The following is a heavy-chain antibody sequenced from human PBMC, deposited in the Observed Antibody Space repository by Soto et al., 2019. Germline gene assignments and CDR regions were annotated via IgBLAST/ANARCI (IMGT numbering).Heavy chain of an antibody. V-gene: IGHV3-30*18. J-gene: IGHJ4*02. Sequence: PGGSLRLSCAASGFTFFSYGMHWVRHAPGKGLEWVAVISYDGSNKYYGGSVKGRFTISRDNSKNTLYLQMNSLRADDTAVYYCAKDRAGDIYVAARSGLDYWGQGTLVTVSS. D-gene: IGHD3-3*01. CDR2: ISYDGSNK. CDR1: GFTFFSYG. CDR3: AKDRAGDIYVAARSGLDY.